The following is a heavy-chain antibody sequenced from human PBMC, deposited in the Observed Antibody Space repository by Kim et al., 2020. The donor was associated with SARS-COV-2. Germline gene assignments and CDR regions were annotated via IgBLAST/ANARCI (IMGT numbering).Heavy chain of an antibody. CDR2: IYYSGST. Sequence: SETLSLTCTVSGGSISSSSYYWGWIRQPPGKGLEWIGSIYYSGSTYYNPSLKSRVTISVDTSKNQFSLKLSSVTAADTAVYYCARDMGFRVFAYWGQGTLVTVSS. CDR3: ARDMGFRVFAY. J-gene: IGHJ4*02. D-gene: IGHD3-10*01. V-gene: IGHV4-39*07. CDR1: GGSISSSSYY.